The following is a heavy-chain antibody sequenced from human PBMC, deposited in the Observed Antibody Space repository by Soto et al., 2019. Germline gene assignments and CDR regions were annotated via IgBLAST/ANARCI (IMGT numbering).Heavy chain of an antibody. CDR2: IYDSGST. CDR1: GGSVSRGSYY. V-gene: IGHV4-61*01. D-gene: IGHD2-2*01. J-gene: IGHJ4*02. CDR3: AREGYCSSNSCYRGGEY. Sequence: SDTLSLTCTVSGGSVSRGSYYWNWIRQPPGKGLEFIGYIYDSGSTNYNPSLKSRVTISIDTSKNQFSLKLGSVTAADTAVYYCAREGYCSSNSCYRGGEYWGKGTMVTVSS.